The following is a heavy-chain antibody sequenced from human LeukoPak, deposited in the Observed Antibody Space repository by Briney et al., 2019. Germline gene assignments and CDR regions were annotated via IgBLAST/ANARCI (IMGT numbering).Heavy chain of an antibody. J-gene: IGHJ4*02. D-gene: IGHD3-22*01. Sequence: PSETLSLTCTVSGGSISGYYWSWIRQPPGKGLEWIGYIYYSGGTNYNPSLKSRVTISVDTSKNQFSLKLSSVTAADTAVYYCARLRNYDNSGYYPFDYWDQGTLVTVSS. CDR3: ARLRNYDNSGYYPFDY. CDR2: IYYSGGT. CDR1: GGSISGYY. V-gene: IGHV4-59*08.